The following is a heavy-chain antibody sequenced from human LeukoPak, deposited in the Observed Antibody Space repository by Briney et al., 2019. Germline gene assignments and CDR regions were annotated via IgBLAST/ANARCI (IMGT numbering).Heavy chain of an antibody. J-gene: IGHJ4*02. V-gene: IGHV4-4*07. CDR1: GDSMNNYY. Sequence: SETLSLTCTVSGDSMNNYYWTWMRQPAGKGLEWVGRIYISGNTMYNPSLQSRVAMSLDTSKNHFSLKLRSVTAADTAVYFCARGGVLHTYFDYWGQGTLVSVSS. CDR3: ARGGVLHTYFDY. D-gene: IGHD3-16*01. CDR2: IYISGNT.